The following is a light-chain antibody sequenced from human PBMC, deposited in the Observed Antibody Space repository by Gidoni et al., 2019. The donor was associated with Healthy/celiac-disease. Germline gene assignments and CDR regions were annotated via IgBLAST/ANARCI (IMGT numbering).Light chain of an antibody. CDR1: QSISSY. J-gene: IGKJ4*01. CDR2: AAS. CDR3: QQSYSTPHT. V-gene: IGKV1-39*01. Sequence: DIQMTQSPSSLSASVGDRVTITCRASQSISSYLNWYQQKPGKAPKLLIYAASSLRSGVPSRFSGSGSGTDFTLTISSLQPEDFATYYCQQSYSTPHTFGGXTKVEIK.